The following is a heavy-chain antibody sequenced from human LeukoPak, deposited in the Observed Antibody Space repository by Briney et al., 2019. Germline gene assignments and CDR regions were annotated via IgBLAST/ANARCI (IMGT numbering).Heavy chain of an antibody. CDR1: GYTFTSYD. CDR3: ARRSSIAARPTKLYYFDY. D-gene: IGHD6-6*01. V-gene: IGHV1-2*02. Sequence: ASVKVSCKASGYTFTSYDINWVRQAPGQGLEWMGWINPNSGGTNYAQKFQGRVTMTRDTSISTAYMELSRLRSDDTAVYYCARRSSIAARPTKLYYFDYWGQGTLVTVSS. J-gene: IGHJ4*02. CDR2: INPNSGGT.